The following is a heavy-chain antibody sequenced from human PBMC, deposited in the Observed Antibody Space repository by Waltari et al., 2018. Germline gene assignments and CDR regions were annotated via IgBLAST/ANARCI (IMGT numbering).Heavy chain of an antibody. CDR3: AGEQLGWELPPSKTIDY. Sequence: QVQLVQSGAEVKKPGASVKVSCKASGYTFTGYYMHWVRQAPGQGLEWMGRINPNSGGTNDAQKFQGRVTMTRDASSSTAYMELRRLRSDDTAGYYWAGEQLGWELPPSKTIDYWGQGTLVTVSS. CDR1: GYTFTGYY. J-gene: IGHJ4*02. CDR2: INPNSGGT. D-gene: IGHD1-26*01. V-gene: IGHV1-2*06.